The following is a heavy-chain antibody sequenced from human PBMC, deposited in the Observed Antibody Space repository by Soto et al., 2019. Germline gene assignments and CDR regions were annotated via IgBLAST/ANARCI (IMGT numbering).Heavy chain of an antibody. CDR2: ISYDGSNK. D-gene: IGHD3-10*01. Sequence: GGSLRLSCAASGFTFSSYGMHWVRQAPGKGLEWVAVISYDGSNKYYADSVKGRFTISRDNSKNTLYLQMNSLRAEDTAVYYCAKERYYGSGSYTSWFDPWGQGTLVTVSS. J-gene: IGHJ5*02. CDR3: AKERYYGSGSYTSWFDP. V-gene: IGHV3-30*18. CDR1: GFTFSSYG.